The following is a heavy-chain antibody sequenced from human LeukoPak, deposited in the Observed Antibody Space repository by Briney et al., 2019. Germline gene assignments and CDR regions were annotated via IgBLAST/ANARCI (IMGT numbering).Heavy chain of an antibody. CDR2: INPNSGGT. V-gene: IGHV1-2*02. CDR3: ARVPPMYGDYYFDY. Sequence: ASVKVSCKASGYTFTGYYMHWVRQAPGQGLEWMGWINPNSGGTNYAQKFQGRVTMTRDTSISTAYMELSGLRSDDTAVYYCARVPPMYGDYYFDYWGQGTLVTVSS. D-gene: IGHD4-17*01. J-gene: IGHJ4*02. CDR1: GYTFTGYY.